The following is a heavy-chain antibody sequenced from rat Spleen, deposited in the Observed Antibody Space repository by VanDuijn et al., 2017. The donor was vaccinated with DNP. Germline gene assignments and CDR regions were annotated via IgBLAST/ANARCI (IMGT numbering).Heavy chain of an antibody. J-gene: IGHJ2*01. D-gene: IGHD1-10*01. CDR3: VRRGHNFDFDY. CDR1: GFTFSDYY. Sequence: EVQLVESGGGLVQPGRSLKLSCAASGFTFSDYYMAWVRQAPTKGLEWVAYIRFDGCSTYYGDSMEGRFTLSRDNAKSTLYLQRDSLRSEDTATYYCVRRGHNFDFDYWGQGVMVTVSS. CDR2: IRFDGCST. V-gene: IGHV5-22*01.